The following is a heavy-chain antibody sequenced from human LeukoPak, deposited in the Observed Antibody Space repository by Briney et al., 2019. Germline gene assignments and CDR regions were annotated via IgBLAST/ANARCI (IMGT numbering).Heavy chain of an antibody. CDR1: GFTFSSYG. CDR2: IRYDGSNK. D-gene: IGHD2-2*01. J-gene: IGHJ4*02. V-gene: IGHV3-30*02. Sequence: PGGSRRLSCAASGFTFSSYGMHWVRQAPGKGLEWVAFIRYDGSNKYYADSVRGRFTISRDNSKNTLYLQMNSLRAEDTAVYYCARGCTTTSCYDYWGQGTLVTVSS. CDR3: ARGCTTTSCYDY.